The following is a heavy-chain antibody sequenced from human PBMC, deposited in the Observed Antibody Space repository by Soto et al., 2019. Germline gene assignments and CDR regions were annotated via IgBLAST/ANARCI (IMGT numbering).Heavy chain of an antibody. CDR1: GGSISSSSYY. J-gene: IGHJ5*02. D-gene: IGHD1-1*01. Sequence: QLQLQESGPGLVKPSETLSPTCTVSGGSISSSSYYWGWIRQPPGKGLEWIGSIYYSGSTYYNPSLKSRVTISVDTSKNQFSLKLSSVTAADTAVYYCASNPGTLYNWFDPWGQGTLVTVSS. CDR2: IYYSGST. CDR3: ASNPGTLYNWFDP. V-gene: IGHV4-39*01.